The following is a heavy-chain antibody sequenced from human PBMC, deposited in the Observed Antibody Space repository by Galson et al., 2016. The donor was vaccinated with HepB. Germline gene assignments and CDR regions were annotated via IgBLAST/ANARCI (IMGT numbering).Heavy chain of an antibody. J-gene: IGHJ5*02. Sequence: SVKVSCKASGYIFTQHGITWVRQAPGQGLEWMGWISPHNGNKYTLQKFQGRLTLTTDTSTTTAYMELTSLRSDDTAIYYCAREANDFRGLFDPWGQGTLVTVSS. CDR3: AREANDFRGLFDP. V-gene: IGHV1-18*01. D-gene: IGHD3-3*01. CDR2: ISPHNGNK. CDR1: GYIFTQHG.